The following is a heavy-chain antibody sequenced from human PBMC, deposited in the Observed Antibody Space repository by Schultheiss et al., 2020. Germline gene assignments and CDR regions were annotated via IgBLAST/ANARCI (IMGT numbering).Heavy chain of an antibody. CDR1: GGSISSGGYY. CDR2: IYYSGST. V-gene: IGHV4-31*03. CDR3: ARDHCSGGSCFGY. Sequence: SETLSLTCTVSGGSISSGGYYWSWIRQHPGKGLEWIGYIYYSGSTYYNPSLKSRVTISVDTSKNQFSLKLSSVTAADTAVYYCARDHCSGGSCFGYWGQGTLVTVSS. D-gene: IGHD2-15*01. J-gene: IGHJ4*02.